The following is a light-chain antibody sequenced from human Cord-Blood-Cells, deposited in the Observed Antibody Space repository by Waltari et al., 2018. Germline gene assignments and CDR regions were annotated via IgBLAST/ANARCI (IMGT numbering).Light chain of an antibody. V-gene: IGKV4-1*01. CDR1: QSVLYCSNNKNY. Sequence: DIVLTQSPDSLAVSLVERATINCKSSQSVLYCSNNKNYLAWYQQKPGQPPKLRIYWAATRESGVPDRYSGSGSGTDFTLTISSLQAEDVAVYYCQQYYSTPYTFGQGTKLEIK. J-gene: IGKJ2*01. CDR3: QQYYSTPYT. CDR2: WAA.